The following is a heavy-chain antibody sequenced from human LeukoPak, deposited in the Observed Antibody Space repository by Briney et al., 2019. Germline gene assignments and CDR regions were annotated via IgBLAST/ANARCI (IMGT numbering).Heavy chain of an antibody. D-gene: IGHD6-13*01. CDR3: ARDIQQQVRVGYYMDV. V-gene: IGHV1-18*01. CDR1: GYTFTSYG. Sequence: ASVKVSCKASGYTFTSYGISWVRQAPGQGLEWMGWISAYNGNTNYAQNLQGRVTMTTDTSTSTAYMELRSLRSDDTAVYYCARDIQQQVRVGYYMDVWGKGTTVTVSS. J-gene: IGHJ6*03. CDR2: ISAYNGNT.